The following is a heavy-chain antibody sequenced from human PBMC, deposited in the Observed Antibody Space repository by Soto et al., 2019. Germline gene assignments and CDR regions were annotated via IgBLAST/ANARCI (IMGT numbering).Heavy chain of an antibody. CDR1: GFSLNTYGVG. Sequence: QITLKESGSTLVKPTQNLTLTCTFSGFSLNTYGVGVGWIRQPPGKALEWLALIYWDDDKRYSPSLKSRLTITKDTSKNQVVLTMTNMDPVDTVTYYCARALGSWGAYHFDYWGQGTLVTVSS. J-gene: IGHJ4*02. CDR2: IYWDDDK. V-gene: IGHV2-5*02. D-gene: IGHD3-16*01. CDR3: ARALGSWGAYHFDY.